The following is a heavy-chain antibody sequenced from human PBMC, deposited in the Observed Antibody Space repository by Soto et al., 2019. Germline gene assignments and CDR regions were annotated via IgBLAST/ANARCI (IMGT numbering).Heavy chain of an antibody. CDR2: ISAYNGNT. D-gene: IGHD2-15*01. J-gene: IGHJ4*02. CDR3: AGDDCSGGSGYRH. CDR1: GYTFTSYG. Sequence: GASVKVSCKASGYTFTSYGIIWVRQAPGQGLEWMGWISAYNGNTNYAQKLQGRVTMTTDTSTSTAYMELRRLRSDDTAVYYCAGDDCSGGSGYRHWGQGTLVTV. V-gene: IGHV1-18*01.